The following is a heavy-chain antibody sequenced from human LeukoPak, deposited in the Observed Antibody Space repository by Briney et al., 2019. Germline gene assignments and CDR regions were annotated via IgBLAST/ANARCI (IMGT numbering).Heavy chain of an antibody. J-gene: IGHJ5*02. CDR3: ARGEYCSGGSCYSHWFDP. V-gene: IGHV1-8*01. CDR2: MNPNSGNT. CDR1: GYTFTSYD. Sequence: ASVKVSCKASGYTFTSYDINWVRQATGQGLEWMGWMNPNSGNTGYAQKFQGRVTMTRTTYISTAYMELSSLRSEDTAVYYCARGEYCSGGSCYSHWFDPWGQGTLVSVSS. D-gene: IGHD2-15*01.